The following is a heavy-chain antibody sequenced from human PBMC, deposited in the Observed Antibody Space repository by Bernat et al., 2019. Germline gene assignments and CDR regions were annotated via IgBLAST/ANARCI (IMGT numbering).Heavy chain of an antibody. V-gene: IGHV3-23*01. CDR1: GFTFSRYV. Sequence: EVQLLESEGGLVQPGGSLRLSCAASGFTFSRYVMNWVRQAPGKGLEWVSTISDSGYSTYSADSVKCRFTISRDNSKNTLYLQINRLRAEDTAVYYCAKRADFNAFDIWGQGTMVTVSS. CDR3: AKRADFNAFDI. D-gene: IGHD2/OR15-2a*01. J-gene: IGHJ3*02. CDR2: ISDSGYST.